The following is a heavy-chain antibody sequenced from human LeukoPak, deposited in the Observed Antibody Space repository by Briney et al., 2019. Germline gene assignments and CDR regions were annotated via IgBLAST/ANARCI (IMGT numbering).Heavy chain of an antibody. CDR1: GGSMSSYY. CDR3: AREITAMVDY. D-gene: IGHD5-18*01. CDR2: IYHSGST. Sequence: SETLSLTCSVSGGSMSSYYWSWIRQSPGKGLEWIGYIYHSGSTNYNPSLKSRVTISVDTSKNQFSLKLSSVTAADTAVYYCAREITAMVDYWGQGTLVTVSS. J-gene: IGHJ4*02. V-gene: IGHV4-59*01.